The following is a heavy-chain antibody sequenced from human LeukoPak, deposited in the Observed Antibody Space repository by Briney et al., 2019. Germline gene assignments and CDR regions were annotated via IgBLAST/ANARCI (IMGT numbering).Heavy chain of an antibody. D-gene: IGHD6-13*01. CDR1: GFTFSSYW. V-gene: IGHV3-7*03. CDR2: IKQDGSEK. J-gene: IGHJ6*04. Sequence: PGGSLKLSCAASGFTFSSYWMSWVRQAPGKGLEGVANIKQDGSEKYYVDFVKGRFTISRDNAKNSLYLQMNSLRAEDTAVYYCARGKNSSWYRYYYYYGMDVWGKGTTVTVSS. CDR3: ARGKNSSWYRYYYYYGMDV.